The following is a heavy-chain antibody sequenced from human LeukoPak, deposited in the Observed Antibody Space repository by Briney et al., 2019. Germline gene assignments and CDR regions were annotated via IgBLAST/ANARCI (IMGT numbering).Heavy chain of an antibody. CDR2: ISSSSGHI. CDR1: GFSFSSHN. CDR3: ARDGASTRYNWFDP. V-gene: IGHV3-21*01. D-gene: IGHD4/OR15-4a*01. J-gene: IGHJ5*02. Sequence: PGGSLRLSCAGSGFSFSSHNMNWVRQAPGKGLEWVSSISSSSGHIYYADSVKGRFTISRDNAKSSLYLQMNSLTAEDTAVYYCARDGASTRYNWFDPWGQGTLVTVSS.